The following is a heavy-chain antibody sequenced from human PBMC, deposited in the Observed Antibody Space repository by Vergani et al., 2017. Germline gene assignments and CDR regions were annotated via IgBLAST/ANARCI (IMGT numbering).Heavy chain of an antibody. Sequence: QVQLQQWGAGLLKPSETLSLTCAVYGGSFSGYYWSWTRQPPGKGLGWIGEINHSGSTNYNPSLKSRVTISVDTSKNQFSLKLSSVTAADTAVYYCARGKDPELDYGDYAGAFDIWGQGTMVTVSS. CDR2: INHSGST. J-gene: IGHJ3*02. CDR1: GGSFSGYY. CDR3: ARGKDPELDYGDYAGAFDI. D-gene: IGHD4-17*01. V-gene: IGHV4-34*01.